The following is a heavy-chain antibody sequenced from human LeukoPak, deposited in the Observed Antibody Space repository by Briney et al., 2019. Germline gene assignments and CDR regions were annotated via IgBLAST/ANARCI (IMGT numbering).Heavy chain of an antibody. Sequence: GGSLRLSCAASEFTVSSNYMSWVRQAPGKGLEWVSVIYNDGYTHYADSVKGRFTISRDNSKNTLYLQMNSLRAEDTAVYYCARDQSRKNYFDFWGQGALVTVSS. J-gene: IGHJ4*02. CDR3: ARDQSRKNYFDF. CDR1: EFTVSSNY. V-gene: IGHV3-53*01. CDR2: IYNDGYT.